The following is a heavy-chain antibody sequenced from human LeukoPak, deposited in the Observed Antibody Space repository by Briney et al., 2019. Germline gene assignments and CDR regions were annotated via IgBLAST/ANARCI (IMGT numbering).Heavy chain of an antibody. D-gene: IGHD6-19*01. V-gene: IGHV3-23*01. Sequence: GGSLRLSCAASGFTFSNAWMSWVRQAPGKGLEWVSAISGSGGSTYYADSVKGRFTISRDNSKNTLYLQMNSLRAEDTAVYYCAKDPLAVAGTGRGDYWGQGTLVTVSS. CDR1: GFTFSNAW. J-gene: IGHJ4*02. CDR2: ISGSGGST. CDR3: AKDPLAVAGTGRGDY.